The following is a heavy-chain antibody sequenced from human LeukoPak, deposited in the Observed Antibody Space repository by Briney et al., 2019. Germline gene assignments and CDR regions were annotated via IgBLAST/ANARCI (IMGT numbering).Heavy chain of an antibody. D-gene: IGHD3-10*01. CDR2: INPNSGGT. Sequence: ASVKVSCKASGYTFTGYYMHWVRQAPGQGLEWMGWINPNSGGTNYAQKFQGWVTMTRDTSISTAYMELSRLRSDDTAVYYCARGRWFGELFGYNYFDYWGQGTLVTVSS. J-gene: IGHJ4*02. CDR1: GYTFTGYY. CDR3: ARGRWFGELFGYNYFDY. V-gene: IGHV1-2*04.